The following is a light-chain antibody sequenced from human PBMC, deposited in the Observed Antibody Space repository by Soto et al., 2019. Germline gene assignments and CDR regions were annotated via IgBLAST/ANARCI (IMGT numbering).Light chain of an antibody. Sequence: QSVLTQPASVSGSPGQSITISCTGTSSDVGGYNYVSWYQQHPGKAPKLMIYEVSNRPSGVSNRFSGSKSGNTASLTISGLQAEDEADYYCRSYTSSNTLGVFGTGTKVTVL. V-gene: IGLV2-14*01. J-gene: IGLJ1*01. CDR3: RSYTSSNTLGV. CDR2: EVS. CDR1: SSDVGGYNY.